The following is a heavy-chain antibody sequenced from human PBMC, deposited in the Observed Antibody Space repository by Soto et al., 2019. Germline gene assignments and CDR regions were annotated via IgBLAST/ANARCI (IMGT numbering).Heavy chain of an antibody. CDR2: ISYDGSNK. Sequence: QVQLVESGGGVVQPGRSLRLSCAASGFTFSSYAMHWVRQAPGEGLEWVAVISYDGSNKYYADSVKGRFTISRDNSKNTLYLQMNSLRAEDTAVYYCARDQPPPTVTGLGSDAFDIWGQGTMVTVSS. CDR3: ARDQPPPTVTGLGSDAFDI. V-gene: IGHV3-30-3*01. J-gene: IGHJ3*02. CDR1: GFTFSSYA. D-gene: IGHD4-17*01.